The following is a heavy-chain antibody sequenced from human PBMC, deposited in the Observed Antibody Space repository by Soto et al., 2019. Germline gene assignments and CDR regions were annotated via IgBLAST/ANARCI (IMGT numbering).Heavy chain of an antibody. CDR3: ARQFRGPFGVVVVRFGYYYYMDV. CDR1: GGSISSSSYY. Sequence: QLQLQESGPGLVKPSETLSLTCTVSGGSISSSSYYWGWIRQPPGKGLEWIGNIYYSGSTYYNPSLKSRVTISVDTSKNQFSLKLSSVTAADTAVYYCARQFRGPFGVVVVRFGYYYYMDVWGKGTTVTVSS. D-gene: IGHD2-15*01. V-gene: IGHV4-39*01. J-gene: IGHJ6*03. CDR2: IYYSGST.